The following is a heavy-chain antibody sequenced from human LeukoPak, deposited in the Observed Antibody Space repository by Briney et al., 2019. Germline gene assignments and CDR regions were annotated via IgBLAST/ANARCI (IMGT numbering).Heavy chain of an antibody. Sequence: PGGSLRLSCAASGFGFSGTWMSWVRQAPGKGPEWVGRIKANAVGGATDYVAPVKGRFTISRDDSKNALYLQMKSLKAEDTAVYYCTAEASRDGYIHFLYWGQGALVTVSS. D-gene: IGHD5-24*01. V-gene: IGHV3-15*01. CDR3: TAEASRDGYIHFLY. CDR2: IKANAVGGAT. CDR1: GFGFSGTW. J-gene: IGHJ4*02.